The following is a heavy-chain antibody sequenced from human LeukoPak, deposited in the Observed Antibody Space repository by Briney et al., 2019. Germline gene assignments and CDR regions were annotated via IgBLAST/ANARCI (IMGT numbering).Heavy chain of an antibody. V-gene: IGHV4-59*01. J-gene: IGHJ6*03. CDR3: ARGPPYSSSWPQNYYYYMDV. CDR2: FYDSGNT. D-gene: IGHD6-13*01. Sequence: SETLSLTCTVSGGTINNYYWSWIRQPPGKALEWMGYFYDSGNTKFNPSLKSRVTISVDASNNQFSLKLSSATAADTAMYYCARGPPYSSSWPQNYYYYMDVWGKGTTVTVSS. CDR1: GGTINNYY.